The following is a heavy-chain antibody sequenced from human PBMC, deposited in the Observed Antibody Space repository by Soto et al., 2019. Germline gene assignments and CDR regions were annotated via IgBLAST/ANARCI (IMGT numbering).Heavy chain of an antibody. D-gene: IGHD3-10*01. V-gene: IGHV4-39*01. CDR1: GGSISSSSYY. Sequence: SETLSLTCTVSGGSISSSSYYWGWIRQPPGKGLEWIGSIYYSGSTYYNPSLKSRVTISVDTSKNQFSLKLSSVTAADTAVYYCARRRVGGGSGSYSIDYWGQGTLVTVSS. CDR2: IYYSGST. CDR3: ARRRVGGGSGSYSIDY. J-gene: IGHJ4*02.